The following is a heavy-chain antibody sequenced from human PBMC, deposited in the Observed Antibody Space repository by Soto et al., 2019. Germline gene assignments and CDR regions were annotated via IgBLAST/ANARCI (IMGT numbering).Heavy chain of an antibody. Sequence: SETLSLTCTVSGGSISSYYWSWIRQPPGKGLEWIGYIYYSGSTNYNPSLKSRVTISVDTSKNQFSLKLSSVTAADTAVYYCARGLLDYDILTGYLEGYYYYMDVWGKGTTVTVSS. J-gene: IGHJ6*03. CDR2: IYYSGST. CDR1: GGSISSYY. D-gene: IGHD3-9*01. CDR3: ARGLLDYDILTGYLEGYYYYMDV. V-gene: IGHV4-59*01.